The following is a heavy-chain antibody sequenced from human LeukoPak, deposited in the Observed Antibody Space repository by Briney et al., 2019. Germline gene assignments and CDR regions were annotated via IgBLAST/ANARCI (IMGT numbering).Heavy chain of an antibody. CDR3: ANGNRCTSPNCLGYYYFYMDV. CDR1: GFTFSSYA. D-gene: IGHD2-8*01. J-gene: IGHJ6*03. CDR2: FSGSGGTT. V-gene: IGHV3-23*01. Sequence: GSLRLSCXASGFTFSSYAMNWVRKAPGRGLEWVSGFSGSGGTTYYADSVKGRFTISRDNSKNTLYLQMNSLRAEDTAVYYCANGNRCTSPNCLGYYYFYMDVWGKGTTVTVSS.